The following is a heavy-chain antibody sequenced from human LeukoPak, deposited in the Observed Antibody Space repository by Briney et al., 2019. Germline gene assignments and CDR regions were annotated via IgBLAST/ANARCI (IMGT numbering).Heavy chain of an antibody. CDR2: ISSSSSYI. CDR1: GFTFSSYS. CDR3: ARVRAGDIDY. Sequence: GGSLRLSCAASGFTFSSYSMNWVRQAPGKGLEWVSSISSSSSYIYYADSVKGRCTISRDNAKNSLYLQMNSLRAEDTAVYYCARVRAGDIDYWGQGTLVTVSS. J-gene: IGHJ4*02. D-gene: IGHD6-13*01. V-gene: IGHV3-21*01.